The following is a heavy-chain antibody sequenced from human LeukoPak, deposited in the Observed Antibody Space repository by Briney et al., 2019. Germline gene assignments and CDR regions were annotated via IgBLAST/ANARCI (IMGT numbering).Heavy chain of an antibody. CDR3: ARGVTMVRGDKGYYFDY. D-gene: IGHD3-10*01. CDR1: GYTFTSYY. J-gene: IGHJ4*02. V-gene: IGHV1-46*01. CDR2: INPSGGST. Sequence: ASVKVSCKASGYTFTSYYMHWVRQAPGQGLEWMGIINPSGGSTSYAQKFQGRVTMTRDTSTSTVYMELSSLRSEDTAVYYCARGVTMVRGDKGYYFDYWGRGTLVTVSS.